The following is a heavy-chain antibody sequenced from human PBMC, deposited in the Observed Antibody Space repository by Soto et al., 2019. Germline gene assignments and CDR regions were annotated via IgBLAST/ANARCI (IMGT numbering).Heavy chain of an antibody. D-gene: IGHD2-15*01. CDR3: ARDQRYCSGGSCYGPVLWRGYNWFDP. CDR1: GYTFTSYG. CDR2: ISAYNGNT. V-gene: IGHV1-18*01. Sequence: ASVKVSCKASGYTFTSYGISWVRQAPGQGLEWMGWISAYNGNTNYAQKLQGRVTMTTDTSTSTAYMELRSLRSDDTAVYYCARDQRYCSGGSCYGPVLWRGYNWFDPWGQGTLVTVSS. J-gene: IGHJ5*02.